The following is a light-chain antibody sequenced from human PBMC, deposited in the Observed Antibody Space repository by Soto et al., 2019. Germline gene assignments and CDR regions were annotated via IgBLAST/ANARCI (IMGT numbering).Light chain of an antibody. CDR3: QQLSNLPAT. Sequence: DIQLTQSPSFLSASVGDRVTITCRASQDISSHLAWYQQRPGRAPKVLIYAASTLQSGVSSRFSGRGSGSGKTFTLTISSLQPEDFATYYCQQLSNLPATFGGGTKVEV. J-gene: IGKJ4*01. CDR2: AAS. V-gene: IGKV1-9*01. CDR1: QDISSH.